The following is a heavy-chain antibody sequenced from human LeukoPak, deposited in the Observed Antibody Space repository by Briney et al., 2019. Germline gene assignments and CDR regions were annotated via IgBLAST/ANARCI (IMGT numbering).Heavy chain of an antibody. Sequence: PSETLSLTCAVYGGSFSGYYWSWIRQPPGKGLEWIGEINHSGSTNYNPSLKSRVTISVDTSKNQFSLKLSSVTAADTAVYYCARIARWYDYWGQGTLVTVSS. D-gene: IGHD6-13*01. J-gene: IGHJ4*02. V-gene: IGHV4-34*01. CDR3: ARIARWYDY. CDR2: INHSGST. CDR1: GGSFSGYY.